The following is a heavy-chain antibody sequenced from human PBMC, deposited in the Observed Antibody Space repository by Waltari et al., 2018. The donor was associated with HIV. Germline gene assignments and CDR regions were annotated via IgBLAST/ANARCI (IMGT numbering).Heavy chain of an antibody. CDR3: ARGYPHFDY. CDR2: MNPGNGGT. CDR1: GFSFTGFY. V-gene: IGHV1-2*02. J-gene: IGHJ4*02. D-gene: IGHD5-18*01. Sequence: QAQLVQSGAEVKKPGASIKVSCKTSGFSFTGFYLHWVRQAPGQGLEWMGWMNPGNGGTKYARTVQGRVTMTRDTSINTAYVELSRLTSDDTAVYFCARGYPHFDYWGQGTLVTVSS.